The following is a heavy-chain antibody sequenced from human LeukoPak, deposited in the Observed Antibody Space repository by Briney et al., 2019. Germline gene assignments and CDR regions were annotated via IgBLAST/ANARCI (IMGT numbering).Heavy chain of an antibody. CDR3: ARKEGDYYGSGSYYGY. Sequence: GASVKVSCKASGYTFTGYYMHWVRQAPGQGLEWMGRINPNSGGTNYAQKFQGRVTMTRDTSISTAYMELSSLRSDDTAVYYCARKEGDYYGSGSYYGYWGQGTLVTVSS. J-gene: IGHJ4*02. CDR1: GYTFTGYY. D-gene: IGHD3-10*01. V-gene: IGHV1-2*06. CDR2: INPNSGGT.